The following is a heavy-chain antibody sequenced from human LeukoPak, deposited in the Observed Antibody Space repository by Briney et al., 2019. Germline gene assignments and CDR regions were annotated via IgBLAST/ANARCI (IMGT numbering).Heavy chain of an antibody. CDR2: ISGSGSNT. D-gene: IGHD6-13*01. V-gene: IGHV3-23*01. CDR3: AIIAAASSPYYYYYYGMDV. J-gene: IGHJ6*02. CDR1: GFTFTTYG. Sequence: GGSLRLSCATSGFTFTTYGMIWVRQAPGKGLEWVLGISGSGSNTYYADSVKGRFTISRDNSKNTLYLQMNSLRAEDTAVYYCAIIAAASSPYYYYYYGMDVWGQGTTVTVSS.